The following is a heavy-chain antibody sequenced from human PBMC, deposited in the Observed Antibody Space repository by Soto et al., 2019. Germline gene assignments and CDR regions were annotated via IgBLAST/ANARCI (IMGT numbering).Heavy chain of an antibody. J-gene: IGHJ6*02. CDR2: ISYDGSNK. CDR3: ARPSGTYYDFWSGWWYYGMDV. D-gene: IGHD3-3*01. V-gene: IGHV3-30-3*01. CDR1: GFTFSSYA. Sequence: QVQLVESGGGVVQPGRSLRLSCAASGFTFSSYAMHWVRQAPGKGLEWVAVISYDGSNKYYADSVKGRFTISRDNSKNTLYLQMNSLRAEDTAVYYCARPSGTYYDFWSGWWYYGMDVWGQGTTVTVSS.